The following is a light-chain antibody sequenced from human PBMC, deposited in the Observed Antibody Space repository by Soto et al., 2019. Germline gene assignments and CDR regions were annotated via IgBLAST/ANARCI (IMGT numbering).Light chain of an antibody. V-gene: IGLV2-14*01. CDR1: SSDVGGYKY. CDR2: DVS. J-gene: IGLJ2*01. CDR3: SSYTSSNTLV. Sequence: QSVLTQPASVSGSPGQSITISCTGTSSDVGGYKYVSWYQQHPGRAPKLMIYDVSNRPSGVSYRFSGSKSGNTASLTISGLQAEDEADYYCSSYTSSNTLVFGGGTKLTVL.